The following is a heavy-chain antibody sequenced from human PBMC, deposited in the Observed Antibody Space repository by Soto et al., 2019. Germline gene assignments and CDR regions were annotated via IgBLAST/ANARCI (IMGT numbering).Heavy chain of an antibody. Sequence: ASVKVSCKASGYTFTSYAMHWVRQAPGQRLEWMGWINAGNGNTKYSQKFQGRVTITRDTSVSTAYMELSRLRSEDTAVYYCARSEVNSGYGRFHYFDYWGQGTLVTVSS. J-gene: IGHJ4*02. CDR3: ARSEVNSGYGRFHYFDY. CDR1: GYTFTSYA. V-gene: IGHV1-3*01. D-gene: IGHD5-12*01. CDR2: INAGNGNT.